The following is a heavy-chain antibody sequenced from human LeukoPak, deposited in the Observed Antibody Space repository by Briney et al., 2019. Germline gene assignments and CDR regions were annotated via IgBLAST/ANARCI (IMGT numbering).Heavy chain of an antibody. CDR1: GGSISRYH. J-gene: IGHJ4*02. CDR2: IYYDGNT. D-gene: IGHD4-17*01. Sequence: SETLSLTCTVSGGSISRYHWSWIRQPPGKGLEWMGDIYYDGNTNYNPSINKRVTISVDTSKNQFSLKLSSVTAADTAVYYCARDRADYGDKYYFDCWGQGTLVTVSS. CDR3: ARDRADYGDKYYFDC. V-gene: IGHV4-59*01.